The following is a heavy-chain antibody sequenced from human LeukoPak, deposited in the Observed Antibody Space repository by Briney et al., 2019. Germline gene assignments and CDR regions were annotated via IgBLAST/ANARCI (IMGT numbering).Heavy chain of an antibody. D-gene: IGHD4-23*01. Sequence: PGVSLRLTCAASGFAFSTYAVNWVRQAPGQGLVWVLSICDSGGSTYYAHTLQGRFTMSRDNSKNTLYLQMNSLTAEDTAMYYCAKDPVGRNPPYYFDYWGQGTLVTVSS. J-gene: IGHJ4*02. V-gene: IGHV3-23*01. CDR3: AKDPVGRNPPYYFDY. CDR1: GFAFSTYA. CDR2: ICDSGGST.